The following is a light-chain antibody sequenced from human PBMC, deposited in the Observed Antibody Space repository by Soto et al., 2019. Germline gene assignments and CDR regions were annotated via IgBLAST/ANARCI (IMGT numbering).Light chain of an antibody. Sequence: QSALTQPASVSGSPGQSITISCTGTSSDVGGYNYVSWYQQHPGKAPKLMIYEVSNRPSGVSNRFSGSKSGNTASLTISGLQAEDEADYYCSSYTSSGTLYVFGTGTKVNVL. CDR3: SSYTSSGTLYV. CDR1: SSDVGGYNY. V-gene: IGLV2-14*01. CDR2: EVS. J-gene: IGLJ1*01.